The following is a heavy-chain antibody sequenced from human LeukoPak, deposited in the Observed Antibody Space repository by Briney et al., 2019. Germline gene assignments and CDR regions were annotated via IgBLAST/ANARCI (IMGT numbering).Heavy chain of an antibody. J-gene: IGHJ4*02. V-gene: IGHV4-34*01. CDR2: INHSGST. CDR3: ARQSSLYDFWSGAIDY. CDR1: GGSFSGYY. D-gene: IGHD3-3*01. Sequence: SETLSLTCAVYGGSFSGYYWSWIRQPPGKGLEWIGEINHSGSTNYNPSLKSRVTISVDTSKNQFSLKLSSVTAADTAVYYCARQSSLYDFWSGAIDYWGQGTLVTVSS.